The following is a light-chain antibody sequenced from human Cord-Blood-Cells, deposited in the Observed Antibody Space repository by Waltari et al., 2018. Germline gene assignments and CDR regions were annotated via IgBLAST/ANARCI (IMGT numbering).Light chain of an antibody. CDR2: EGS. V-gene: IGLV2-23*01. CDR1: SRDVGSYNL. CDR3: CSYAGSSTSWV. J-gene: IGLJ3*02. Sequence: QSALTQPASVSGSPGQSLTISCTGTSRDVGSYNLVSWYQQHPGNAPKLMIYEGSKRPSGVSNRFSGSKSGNTSSLTISGLQAEDEADYYCCSYAGSSTSWVFGGGTKLTVL.